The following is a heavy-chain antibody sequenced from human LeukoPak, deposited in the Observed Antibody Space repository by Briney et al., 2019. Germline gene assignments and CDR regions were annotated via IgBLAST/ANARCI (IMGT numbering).Heavy chain of an antibody. Sequence: GGSLRLSCAASGFTFSDYYMSWIRQAPGKGLEWVSYISSSSSYTNYADSVKGRFTISRDNAKNSLYLQMNSLRAEDTAVCYCARDLVEYIGWLDYWGQGTLVTVSS. CDR1: GFTFSDYY. J-gene: IGHJ4*02. D-gene: IGHD5-24*01. V-gene: IGHV3-11*06. CDR3: ARDLVEYIGWLDY. CDR2: ISSSSSYT.